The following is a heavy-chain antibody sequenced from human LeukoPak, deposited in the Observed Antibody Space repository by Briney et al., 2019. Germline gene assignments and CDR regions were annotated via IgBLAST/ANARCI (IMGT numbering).Heavy chain of an antibody. CDR1: GGSISSSGYY. Sequence: SETLSLTCTVSGGSISSSGYYWGWLRQPPGKGLEWFASIYYSESTYYNSSLESRGTISVHTSKNQLSLKLSSLTAADTAVYYCARHEYSGSYYGLSWFDPWGQGTLVTVSS. J-gene: IGHJ5*02. V-gene: IGHV4-39*01. D-gene: IGHD1-26*01. CDR2: IYYSEST. CDR3: ARHEYSGSYYGLSWFDP.